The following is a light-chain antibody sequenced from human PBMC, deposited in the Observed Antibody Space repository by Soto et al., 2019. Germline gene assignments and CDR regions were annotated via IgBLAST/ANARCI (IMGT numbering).Light chain of an antibody. CDR2: DVT. V-gene: IGLV2-14*01. CDR1: SSDVGGYNY. J-gene: IGLJ1*01. CDR3: SSYTSSSTYV. Sequence: QSVLTQPASVSGSPGQSITISCTGTSSDVGGYNYVSWYQQHPGEAPKLMICDVTNRPSGVSNRFSGSKSGSTASLTISGLQAEDEAAYSCSSYTSSSTYVFGTGTKVTVL.